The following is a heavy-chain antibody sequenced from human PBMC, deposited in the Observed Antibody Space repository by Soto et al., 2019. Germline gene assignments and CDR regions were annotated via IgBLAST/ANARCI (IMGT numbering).Heavy chain of an antibody. CDR1: GFSLSTSGVG. CDR3: AHSLIGYYYDSSGSNWFDP. CDR2: IYWDDDK. J-gene: IGHJ5*02. V-gene: IGHV2-5*02. Sequence: QITLKESGPTLVKPTQTLTLTCTFSGFSLSTSGVGVGWIRQPPGKALEWLALIYWDDDKRYSPSLKSRLTITKDHSKNQVVITITNMDPVDTATYYCAHSLIGYYYDSSGSNWFDPWGQGTLVTVSS. D-gene: IGHD3-22*01.